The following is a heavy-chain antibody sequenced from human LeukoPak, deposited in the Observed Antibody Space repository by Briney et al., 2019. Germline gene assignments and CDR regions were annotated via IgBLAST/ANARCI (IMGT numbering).Heavy chain of an antibody. CDR3: ARGDSIGSGLDAFDV. J-gene: IGHJ3*01. V-gene: IGHV1-46*01. Sequence: ASVKVSCTASGYTFTGYYMHWVRQAPGQGLEWMGIINPSVGSTSYAQKFQGRVTMTRDTSTSTVYMELSSLKSEDTAVYYCARGDSIGSGLDAFDVWSQGTMVTVSS. D-gene: IGHD3-22*01. CDR1: GYTFTGYY. CDR2: INPSVGST.